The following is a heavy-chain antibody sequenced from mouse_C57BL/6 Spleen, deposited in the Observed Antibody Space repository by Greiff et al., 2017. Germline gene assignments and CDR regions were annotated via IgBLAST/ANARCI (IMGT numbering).Heavy chain of an antibody. Sequence: QVQLQQSGAELMKPGASVKLSCKATGYTFTGYWLEWVKQRPGHGLEWIGEILPGSGSTTYNEKFKGKATFTADTSSNTADMQLSSLTTEDSAIDDCAREGYGNYGGLDYWGQGTTLTVSS. V-gene: IGHV1-9*01. CDR1: GYTFTGYW. J-gene: IGHJ2*01. CDR3: AREGYGNYGGLDY. CDR2: ILPGSGST. D-gene: IGHD2-10*02.